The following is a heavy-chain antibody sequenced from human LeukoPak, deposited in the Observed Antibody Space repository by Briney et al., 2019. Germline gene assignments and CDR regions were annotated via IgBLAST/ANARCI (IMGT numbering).Heavy chain of an antibody. CDR3: ARGAILTPYYFDY. D-gene: IGHD3-9*01. V-gene: IGHV1-69*05. J-gene: IGHJ4*02. CDR2: IIPIFGTA. CDR1: GGTFSSYA. Sequence: SVKVSCKASGGTFSSYAISWVRQAPGQGLEWMGGIIPIFGTANYAQKFQGRVTITTDESTSTAYMVLSSLRSEDTAVYYCARGAILTPYYFDYWGQGTLVTVSS.